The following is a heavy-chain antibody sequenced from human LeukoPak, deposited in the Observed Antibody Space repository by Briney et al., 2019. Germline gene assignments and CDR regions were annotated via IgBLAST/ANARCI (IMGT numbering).Heavy chain of an antibody. CDR2: IYYSGST. D-gene: IGHD6-6*01. V-gene: IGHV4-39*07. J-gene: IGHJ4*02. CDR1: GGSISSSSYY. CDR3: ARVSPDTGLYSSSLRFDY. Sequence: PSETLSLTWTVSGGSISSSSYYWGWIRQPPGKGLEWIGSIYYSGSTYYNPSLKSRVTISVGRSKNQFSLKLSSVTAADTAVYYCARVSPDTGLYSSSLRFDYWGQGTLVTVSS.